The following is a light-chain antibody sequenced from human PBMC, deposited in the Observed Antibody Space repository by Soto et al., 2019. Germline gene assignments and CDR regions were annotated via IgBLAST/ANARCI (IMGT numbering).Light chain of an antibody. J-gene: IGLJ1*01. CDR2: SNN. V-gene: IGLV1-44*01. CDR1: SSNIGSNA. Sequence: SGLPKPDSASGTPGQKVTISCTGGSSNIGSNAGNWYQQFPGTAPKLLIYSNNQRPSGVPDRFSGSKSGTSASLAISGLQSEDEADYYCALWDDSVTGLVFALGPQVAVL. CDR3: ALWDDSVTGLV.